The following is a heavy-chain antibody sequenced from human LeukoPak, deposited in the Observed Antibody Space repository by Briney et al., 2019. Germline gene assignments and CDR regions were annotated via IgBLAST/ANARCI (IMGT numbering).Heavy chain of an antibody. Sequence: GGSLRLSCAASGFTFSSYWMHWVRQAPGKGLVWVSRISTDGSRTNDADSVKGRLTISRDNAKNTLYLQMNSLRAEDTAVYYCAREGDSRYSSSWLDYWGQGTLVTVSS. V-gene: IGHV3-74*01. J-gene: IGHJ4*02. CDR2: ISTDGSRT. CDR1: GFTFSSYW. D-gene: IGHD6-13*01. CDR3: AREGDSRYSSSWLDY.